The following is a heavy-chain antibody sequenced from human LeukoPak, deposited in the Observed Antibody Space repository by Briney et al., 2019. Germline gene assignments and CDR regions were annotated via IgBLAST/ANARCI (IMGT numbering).Heavy chain of an antibody. D-gene: IGHD5-18*01. V-gene: IGHV3-30*04. J-gene: IGHJ4*02. Sequence: GGSLRLSCAASGFTFSSYAMSWVRQAPGKGLEWVAVISYDGSNKYYADSVKGRFTISRDNSKNTLYLQMNSLRAEDTAVYYCARDIGGRRGYSYGYSDYWGQGTLVTVSS. CDR3: ARDIGGRRGYSYGYSDY. CDR2: ISYDGSNK. CDR1: GFTFSSYA.